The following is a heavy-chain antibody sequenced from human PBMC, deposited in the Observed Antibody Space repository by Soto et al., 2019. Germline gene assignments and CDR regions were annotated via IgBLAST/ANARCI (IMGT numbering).Heavy chain of an antibody. Sequence: PSETQSLTCPVAGGSIRNYYWSWIRQSQGKGLDSIVYLYYSGTTNYIPSLQSRVTLSVAMSTNQFSLQLSSVTAADTALYSCARRPYGSGSQLDYWGQGALVTVSS. D-gene: IGHD3-10*01. CDR2: LYYSGTT. CDR1: GGSIRNYY. V-gene: IGHV4-59*01. CDR3: ARRPYGSGSQLDY. J-gene: IGHJ4*02.